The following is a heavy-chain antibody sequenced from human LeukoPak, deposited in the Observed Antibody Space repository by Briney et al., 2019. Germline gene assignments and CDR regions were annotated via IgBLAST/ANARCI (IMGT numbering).Heavy chain of an antibody. CDR1: GGSISSYY. D-gene: IGHD4-17*01. J-gene: IGHJ4*02. Sequence: SETLSLTCTVSGGSISSYYWSWIRQPPGKGLEWIGYIYYSGSTNYNPPLKSRVTISVDTSKNQFSLKLSSVTAADTAVYYCARAGYGDYVDYWGQGTLVTVSS. V-gene: IGHV4-59*01. CDR3: ARAGYGDYVDY. CDR2: IYYSGST.